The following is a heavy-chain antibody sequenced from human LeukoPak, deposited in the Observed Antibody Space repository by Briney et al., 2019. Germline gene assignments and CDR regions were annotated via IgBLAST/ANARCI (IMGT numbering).Heavy chain of an antibody. CDR3: ARHGYSYSPVGGVAWFDP. CDR1: GGSISSYY. CDR2: IYTSGST. J-gene: IGHJ5*02. D-gene: IGHD5-18*01. Sequence: SETLSLTCTVSGGSISSYYWSWIRQPPGKGLEWIGYIYTSGSTNYNPSLKSRVTISVDTSKNQFSLKLSSVTAADTAVYYCARHGYSYSPVGGVAWFDPWGQGTLVTVSS. V-gene: IGHV4-4*09.